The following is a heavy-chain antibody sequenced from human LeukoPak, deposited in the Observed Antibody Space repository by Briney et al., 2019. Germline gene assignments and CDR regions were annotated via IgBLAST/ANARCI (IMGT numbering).Heavy chain of an antibody. Sequence: GGSLRLSCAASGFIFSRYTMYWVRQAPGKGLEYVSVINSDGGSTYYAKSVKGRFTISRDNSKNTLYLQMGSLRAEDTAVYYCAKDRGVVAATGTFDYWGQGTLVTVSS. CDR2: INSDGGST. V-gene: IGHV3-64*01. J-gene: IGHJ4*02. CDR1: GFIFSRYT. D-gene: IGHD2-15*01. CDR3: AKDRGVVAATGTFDY.